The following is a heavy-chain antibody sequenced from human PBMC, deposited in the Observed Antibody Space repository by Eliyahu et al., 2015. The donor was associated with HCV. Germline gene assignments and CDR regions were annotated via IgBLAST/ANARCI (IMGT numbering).Heavy chain of an antibody. D-gene: IGHD5-18*01. CDR3: TRSWTQLWPFDS. CDR2: IDGDGSST. Sequence: EVQLVESGGGLVQPGGSLRLSCAASGFTFTNYWMHWVRQAPGKGLVWVSRIDGDGSSTGYADSVKGRFTVSRDNAKNTLYLQMNSLRAEDTAVYYCTRSWTQLWPFDSWAQGTLVTVSS. V-gene: IGHV3-74*01. CDR1: GFTFTNYW. J-gene: IGHJ4*02.